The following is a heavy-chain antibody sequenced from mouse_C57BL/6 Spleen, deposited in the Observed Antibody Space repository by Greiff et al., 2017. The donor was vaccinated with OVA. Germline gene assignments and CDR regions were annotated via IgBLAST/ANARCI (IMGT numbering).Heavy chain of an antibody. V-gene: IGHV1-82*01. J-gene: IGHJ4*01. CDR2: IYPGDGDT. CDR1: GYAFSSSW. Sequence: QVQLQQSGPELVKPGASVKISCKASGYAFSSSWMNWVKQRPGKGLEWIGRIYPGDGDTNYNGKFKGKATLTADKSSSTAYMQLSSLTSEDSAVYFCALNWDPYYAMDYWGQGTSVTVSS. D-gene: IGHD4-1*01. CDR3: ALNWDPYYAMDY.